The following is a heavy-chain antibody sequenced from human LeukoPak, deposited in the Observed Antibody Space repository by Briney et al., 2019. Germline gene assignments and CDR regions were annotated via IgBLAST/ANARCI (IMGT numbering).Heavy chain of an antibody. CDR3: ARAYSSGWPRKYYFDY. J-gene: IGHJ4*02. CDR1: GYTFTSYD. CDR2: INPNSGNT. Sequence: GASVKVSCKASGYTFTSYDINWVRQATEQGLEWMGWINPNSGNTGYAQKFQGRVTMTRNTSISTAYMELSSLRSEDTAVYYCARAYSSGWPRKYYFDYWGQGTLVTVSS. D-gene: IGHD6-19*01. V-gene: IGHV1-8*01.